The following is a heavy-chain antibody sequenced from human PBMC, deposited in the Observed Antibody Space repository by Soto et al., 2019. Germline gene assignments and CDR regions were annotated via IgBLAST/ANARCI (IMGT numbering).Heavy chain of an antibody. CDR3: ARDCYPPWYDFWSGPIGPFDY. V-gene: IGHV1-18*01. J-gene: IGHJ4*02. D-gene: IGHD3-3*01. CDR1: GYTFTSYG. Sequence: ASVKGSCKSSGYTFTSYGISWVRQAPGQGLEWMGWISAYNGNTNYAQKLQGRVTMTTDTSTSTAYMELRSLRSDDTAVYYCARDCYPPWYDFWSGPIGPFDYWGQGTLVTVSS. CDR2: ISAYNGNT.